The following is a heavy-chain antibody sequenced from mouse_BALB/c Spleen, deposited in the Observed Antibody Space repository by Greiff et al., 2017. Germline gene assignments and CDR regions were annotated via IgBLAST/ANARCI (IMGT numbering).Heavy chain of an antibody. J-gene: IGHJ4*01. CDR1: GYTFTSYD. V-gene: IGHV1S56*01. D-gene: IGHD1-1*01. CDR3: AREGATDAMDY. Sequence: QVQLQQSGPELVKPGASVKISCKASGYTFTSYDINWVKQRPGQGLEWIGWIYPGDGSTKYNEKFKGKATLTADKSSSTAYMQLSSLTSENSAVYFCAREGATDAMDYWGQGTSVTVSS. CDR2: IYPGDGST.